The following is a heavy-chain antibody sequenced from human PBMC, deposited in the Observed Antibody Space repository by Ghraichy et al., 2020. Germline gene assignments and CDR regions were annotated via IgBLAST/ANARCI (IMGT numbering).Heavy chain of an antibody. Sequence: SETLSLTCAVYGGSFSGYYWSWIRQPPGKGLEWIGEINHSGSTNYNPSLKSRVTISVDTSKNQFSLKLSSVTAADTAVYYCAREFSLGLRWYPPDYYYYMDVWGKGTTVTVSS. J-gene: IGHJ6*03. V-gene: IGHV4-34*01. CDR1: GGSFSGYY. D-gene: IGHD4-23*01. CDR2: INHSGST. CDR3: AREFSLGLRWYPPDYYYYMDV.